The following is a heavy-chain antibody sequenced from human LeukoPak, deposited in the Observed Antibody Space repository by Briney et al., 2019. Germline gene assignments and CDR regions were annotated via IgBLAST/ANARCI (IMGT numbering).Heavy chain of an antibody. Sequence: GGSLRLSCSASGITFSSYSMNGVRQAPGKGLEWVSYISSSGTKIQYADSVKGRFTISRDNAKNSLYLQMNSLRVEDTAVYYCARDRFDSSGYVEYWGQGTLVTVSS. CDR2: ISSSGTKI. D-gene: IGHD3-22*01. J-gene: IGHJ4*02. CDR3: ARDRFDSSGYVEY. V-gene: IGHV3-48*04. CDR1: GITFSSYS.